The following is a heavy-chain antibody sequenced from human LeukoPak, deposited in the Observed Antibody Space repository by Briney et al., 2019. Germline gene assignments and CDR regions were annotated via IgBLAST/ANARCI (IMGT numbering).Heavy chain of an antibody. J-gene: IGHJ5*02. CDR2: IYYSGST. CDR3: ARGRSYYGSGSYYKHWFDP. D-gene: IGHD3-10*01. V-gene: IGHV4-59*12. CDR1: GCSISNYY. Sequence: SETLSLTCTVSGCSISNYYWSWIRQPPGKGLEWIGYIYYSGSTNYNPSLKSRVTISVDTSKNQFSLKLSSVTAADTAVYYCARGRSYYGSGSYYKHWFDPWGQGTLVTVSS.